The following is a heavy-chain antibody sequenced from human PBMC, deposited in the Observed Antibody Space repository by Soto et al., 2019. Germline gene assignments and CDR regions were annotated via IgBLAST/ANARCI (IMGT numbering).Heavy chain of an antibody. CDR3: AKDIVVVVAATEPDAFDI. Sequence: GGSLRLSCAASGFTFSSYAMSWVRQAPGKGLEWVSAISGSGGSTYYADSVKGRFTISRDNSKNTLYLQMNSLRAEDTAVYYCAKDIVVVVAATEPDAFDIWGQGTMVTVSS. CDR1: GFTFSSYA. D-gene: IGHD2-15*01. CDR2: ISGSGGST. J-gene: IGHJ3*02. V-gene: IGHV3-23*01.